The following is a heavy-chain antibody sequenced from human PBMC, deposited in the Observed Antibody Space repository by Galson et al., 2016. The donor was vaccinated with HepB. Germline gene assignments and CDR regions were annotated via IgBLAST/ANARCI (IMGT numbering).Heavy chain of an antibody. V-gene: IGHV2-5*02. CDR2: IYWDDDR. J-gene: IGHJ4*02. CDR3: AHSLEAYTFDF. CDR1: GFSLSTTGVG. Sequence: PALVKPTQTLTLTCTFSGFSLSTTGVGVGWIRQPPGKALEWLALIYWDDDRRYSPSLRSRLTTTKDTSKNQVVLIMTNMNPVDTATYYCAHSLEAYTFDFWGPGTLVTVSS. D-gene: IGHD1-1*01.